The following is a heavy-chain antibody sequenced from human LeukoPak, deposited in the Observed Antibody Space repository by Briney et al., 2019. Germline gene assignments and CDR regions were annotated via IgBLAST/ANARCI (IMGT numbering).Heavy chain of an antibody. CDR3: TKWSGFGDD. CDR2: ISGSGDST. V-gene: IGHV3-23*01. J-gene: IGHJ4*02. Sequence: GGSLRLSCAASGFTFSSNSTTWVRQTPGKGLEWVSGISGSGDSTFYADSVKGRFTISRDNSRSTLYLRMSSLRPEDTAVYYCTKWSGFGDDWGQGTLVTVSS. D-gene: IGHD3-10*01. CDR1: GFTFSSNS.